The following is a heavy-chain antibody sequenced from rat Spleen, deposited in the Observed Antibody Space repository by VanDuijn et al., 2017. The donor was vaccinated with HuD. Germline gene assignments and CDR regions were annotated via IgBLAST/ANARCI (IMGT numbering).Heavy chain of an antibody. Sequence: EVKLIESGGGLVQPGRSLKLSCAASGFNFNDYWMGWVRQAPGKGLEWIAEVSKDSRTIKYTPSLRDKLTISRDNAQNTLYLQMSKLVSEDTGIYYCVREDRGVDYWGQGVMVTVSS. CDR3: VREDRGVDY. CDR1: GFNFNDYW. J-gene: IGHJ2*01. CDR2: VSKDSRTI. V-gene: IGHV4-2*01.